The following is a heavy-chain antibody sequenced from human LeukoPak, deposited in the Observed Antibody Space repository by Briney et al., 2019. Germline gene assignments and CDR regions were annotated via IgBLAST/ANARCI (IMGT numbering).Heavy chain of an antibody. CDR2: INPSGGST. Sequence: GASVKVSCKASGYTFASYYMHWVRQAPGQGLEWMGIINPSGGSTSYAQKFQGRVTMTRDTSTSTVYMELSSLRSEDTAVYYCARFTVTDYYFDYWGQGTLVTVSS. D-gene: IGHD4-17*01. V-gene: IGHV1-46*01. CDR1: GYTFASYY. CDR3: ARFTVTDYYFDY. J-gene: IGHJ4*02.